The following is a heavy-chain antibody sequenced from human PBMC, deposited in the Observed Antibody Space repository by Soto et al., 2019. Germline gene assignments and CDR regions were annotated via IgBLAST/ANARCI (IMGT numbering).Heavy chain of an antibody. CDR1: GYTFTSYD. Sequence: ASVNVSCKASGYTFTSYDINWVRQATGQGPEWMGWMSPNTGTIVYAQKFQGRVTMTRNTSTSTAYMTLSSLRSEDTAVYYCARDRPGIKTYEAFDIWGQGTTVTVPS. CDR3: ARDRPGIKTYEAFDI. J-gene: IGHJ3*02. CDR2: MSPNTGTI. D-gene: IGHD1-20*01. V-gene: IGHV1-8*01.